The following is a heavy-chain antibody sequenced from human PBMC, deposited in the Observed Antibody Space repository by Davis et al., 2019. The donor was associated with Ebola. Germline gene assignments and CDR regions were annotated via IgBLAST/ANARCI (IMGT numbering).Heavy chain of an antibody. CDR2: IIPIFGTA. V-gene: IGHV1-69*13. Sequence: SVKVSCKASGGTFSSYAISWVRQAPGQGLEWMGGIIPIFGTANYAQKFQGRVTITADESTSTAYMELSSLRSEDTAVYYCARVSYSSSWSYQNWFDPWGQGTLVAVSS. CDR1: GGTFSSYA. J-gene: IGHJ5*02. D-gene: IGHD6-13*01. CDR3: ARVSYSSSWSYQNWFDP.